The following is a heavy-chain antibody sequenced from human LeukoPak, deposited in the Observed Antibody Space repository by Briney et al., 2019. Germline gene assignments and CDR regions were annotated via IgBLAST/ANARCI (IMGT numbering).Heavy chain of an antibody. CDR2: IIPIFGTA. V-gene: IGHV1-69*06. J-gene: IGHJ5*02. Sequence: SVKVSCKASGGTFSSYAISWVRQAPGQGLEWMGGIIPIFGTANYAQKFLGRVTITADKSTSTAYMELSSLRSEDTAVYYCASAVPAATWFDPWGQGTLVTVSS. D-gene: IGHD2-2*01. CDR1: GGTFSSYA. CDR3: ASAVPAATWFDP.